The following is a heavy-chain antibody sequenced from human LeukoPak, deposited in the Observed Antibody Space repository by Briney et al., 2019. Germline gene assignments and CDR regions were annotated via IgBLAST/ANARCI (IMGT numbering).Heavy chain of an antibody. V-gene: IGHV5-51*01. Sequence: GESLKISCKGSGYSFTSYWIGWVRQMPGKGLEWMGIIYPGESDTRYSPSFQGQVTISADKSISTAYLQWSSLKASDTAMYYCARQRFGELLSSSWFDPWGQGTLVTVSS. CDR1: GYSFTSYW. D-gene: IGHD3-10*01. CDR3: ARQRFGELLSSSWFDP. CDR2: IYPGESDT. J-gene: IGHJ5*02.